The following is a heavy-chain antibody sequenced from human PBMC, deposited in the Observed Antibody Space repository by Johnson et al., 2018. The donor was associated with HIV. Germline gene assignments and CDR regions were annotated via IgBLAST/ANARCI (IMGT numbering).Heavy chain of an antibody. CDR1: GFTFSSYG. D-gene: IGHD3-22*01. V-gene: IGHV3-30*04. CDR3: ARDPEIVVVIEHDAFDI. CDR2: ISYDGSNK. Sequence: QVQLVESGGGVVQPGRSLRLSCAASGFTFSSYGMHWVRQAPGKGLEWMAVISYDGSNKYYADSMKGRFTISRDNSKNTLYLQMNSLRAEDTAVYYCARDPEIVVVIEHDAFDIWGQGTMVTVSS. J-gene: IGHJ3*02.